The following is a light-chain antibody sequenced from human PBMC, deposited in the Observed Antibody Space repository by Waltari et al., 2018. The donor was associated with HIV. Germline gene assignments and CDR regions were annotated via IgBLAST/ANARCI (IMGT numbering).Light chain of an antibody. J-gene: IGLJ1*01. Sequence: QSVLTQPPSASGTPGQRVAISCSGSSSNIGINTANVYQPLPGTAPKPLIYSNDQRPSGVPDRFSGSKSGTSAYLAISGLQSEDEADYYCAAWDDSMNGYVFGTGTKVTVL. CDR2: SND. CDR3: AAWDDSMNGYV. V-gene: IGLV1-44*01. CDR1: SSNIGINT.